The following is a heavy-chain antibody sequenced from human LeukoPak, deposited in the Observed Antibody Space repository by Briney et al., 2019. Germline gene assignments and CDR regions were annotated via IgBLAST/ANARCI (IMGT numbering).Heavy chain of an antibody. V-gene: IGHV1-2*02. Sequence: ASVKVSCKASGYTFTGYYMHWVRQAPGPGLEWMGWINPNSGGTNYAQKFQGRVTMTRDTSISTAYMELSRLRSDDTAVYYCARDAYYDILTGYYDWEYWFDPWGQGTLVTVSS. D-gene: IGHD3-9*01. CDR2: INPNSGGT. J-gene: IGHJ5*02. CDR3: ARDAYYDILTGYYDWEYWFDP. CDR1: GYTFTGYY.